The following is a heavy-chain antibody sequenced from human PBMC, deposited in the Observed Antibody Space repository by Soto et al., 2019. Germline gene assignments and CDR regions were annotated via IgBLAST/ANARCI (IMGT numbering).Heavy chain of an antibody. CDR2: IYHNGVT. V-gene: IGHV4-39*01. CDR3: AGHPRDWSFQN. D-gene: IGHD2-21*02. CDR1: GASISGRVSY. Sequence: SESMSLTCIVCGASISGRVSYWAVIRQPPGKGLEWIATIYHNGVTYNNPSLKSRLSISVDTSTNHFSLKLTSVTAADTAMYYCAGHPRDWSFQNWGQGIWLTVSS. J-gene: IGHJ1*01.